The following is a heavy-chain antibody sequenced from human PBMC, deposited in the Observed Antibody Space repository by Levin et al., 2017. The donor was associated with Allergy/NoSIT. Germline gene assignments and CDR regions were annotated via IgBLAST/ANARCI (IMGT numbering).Heavy chain of an antibody. CDR3: ARSSGRDTKWLAYDGFDM. D-gene: IGHD6-19*01. Sequence: ASVKVSCKASGYSFTGHYIDWVRQAPGQGLEWMGWINPNSSDTKYAQKFQGRVTMTRDTSISSAYMELSSLRADDTAMYYCARSSGRDTKWLAYDGFDMWGQGTKLTVSS. CDR1: GYSFTGHY. V-gene: IGHV1-2*02. CDR2: INPNSSDT. J-gene: IGHJ3*02.